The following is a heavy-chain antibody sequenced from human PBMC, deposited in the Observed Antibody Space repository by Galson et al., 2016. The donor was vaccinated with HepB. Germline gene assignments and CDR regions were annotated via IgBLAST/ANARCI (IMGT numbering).Heavy chain of an antibody. V-gene: IGHV3-23*01. D-gene: IGHD3-10*01. Sequence: SLRLSCAGTGFTFSSFGMGWVRQAPGKGLEWVSVISAMDDQIYYADSVRGRFTISRDNSRSSLFLEMNSLRAEDTAVYYCVISIRGISVGPFDYWGQGTPVVVAS. CDR1: GFTFSSFG. J-gene: IGHJ4*02. CDR3: VISIRGISVGPFDY. CDR2: ISAMDDQI.